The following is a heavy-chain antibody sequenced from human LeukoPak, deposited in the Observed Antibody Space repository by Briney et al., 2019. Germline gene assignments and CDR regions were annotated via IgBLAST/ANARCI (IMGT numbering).Heavy chain of an antibody. Sequence: GGSLRLSCAASGFNFDEYGMSWVRQAPGKGLEWVSGINWNGGSSGYADSVKGRFTISRDNAKNSLYLQMNSLRVEDTALYYCATSSNAAIPVGWFDPWGQGTLVTVSS. CDR2: INWNGGSS. D-gene: IGHD2-21*02. CDR1: GFNFDEYG. CDR3: ATSSNAAIPVGWFDP. V-gene: IGHV3-20*04. J-gene: IGHJ5*02.